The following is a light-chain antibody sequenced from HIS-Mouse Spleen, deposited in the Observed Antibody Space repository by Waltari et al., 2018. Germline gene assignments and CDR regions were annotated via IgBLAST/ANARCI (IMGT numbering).Light chain of an antibody. V-gene: IGKV3-11*01. J-gene: IGKJ1*01. Sequence: EIVLTQSPATLSLSPGERATLSCRASQSVSSYLAWYQQKPGQAPRLLIYDASNRAPGIPARFSGSGSGTEFTLTISSLEPEDFAVYYCQQRSNWPPSWTFGQGTKVEIK. CDR2: DAS. CDR3: QQRSNWPPSWT. CDR1: QSVSSY.